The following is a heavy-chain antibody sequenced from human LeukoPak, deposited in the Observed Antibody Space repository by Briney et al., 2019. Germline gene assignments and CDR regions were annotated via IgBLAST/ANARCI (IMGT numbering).Heavy chain of an antibody. V-gene: IGHV3-23*01. CDR2: ISGSTGST. Sequence: SGGSLRLSCAASGFTFSIYAMKWVRQALEEGLEWVSLISGSTGSTYYADSVKGRFSISRHNSKNTLYLQMNSLRVEDTAVYYCARTKYCSGTSCPGVDPWGQGTLVTVSS. CDR3: ARTKYCSGTSCPGVDP. J-gene: IGHJ5*02. D-gene: IGHD2-15*01. CDR1: GFTFSIYA.